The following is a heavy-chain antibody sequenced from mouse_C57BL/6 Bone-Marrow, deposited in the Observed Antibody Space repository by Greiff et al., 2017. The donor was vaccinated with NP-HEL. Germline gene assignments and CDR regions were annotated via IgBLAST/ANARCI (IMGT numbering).Heavy chain of an antibody. V-gene: IGHV1-9*01. CDR1: GYTFTGYW. CDR3: ERFRSMVTTKPYAMDY. J-gene: IGHJ4*01. CDR2: ILPGSGST. D-gene: IGHD2-2*01. Sequence: QVQLQQSGAELMKPGASVKLSCKATGYTFTGYWIEWVKQRPGHGLEWIGEILPGSGSTNYNEKFKGKATFTADTSSNTAYMQLSSLTTEDSAIYYCERFRSMVTTKPYAMDYWGQGTSVTVSS.